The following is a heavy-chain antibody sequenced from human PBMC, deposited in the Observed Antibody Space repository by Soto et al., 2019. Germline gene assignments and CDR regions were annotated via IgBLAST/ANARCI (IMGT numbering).Heavy chain of an antibody. CDR3: ARVPELSRLERVPGRYGMDV. Sequence: GASGKVSCKASGCTVSSYAISWVRQAPGQVLEWMGGIIPIFGTANYAQKFQGRVTITADESTSTAYMELSSLRSEDTAVYYCARVPELSRLERVPGRYGMDVWGQGTTVTVSS. D-gene: IGHD1-1*01. J-gene: IGHJ6*02. V-gene: IGHV1-69*13. CDR2: IIPIFGTA. CDR1: GCTVSSYA.